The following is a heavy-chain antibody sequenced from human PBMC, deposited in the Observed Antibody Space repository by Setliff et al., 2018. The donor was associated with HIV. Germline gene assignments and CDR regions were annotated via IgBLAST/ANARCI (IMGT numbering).Heavy chain of an antibody. J-gene: IGHJ3*02. V-gene: IGHV4-34*01. Sequence: NPSETLSLTCAVYGGSFSGYYWSWIRQPPGKGLEWIGEINHSGSTNYNPSPKSRVTISVDTSKNQFSLKLSSVTAADTAVYYCARRAVAGTGGAFDIWGQGTMVTVSS. CDR3: ARRAVAGTGGAFDI. CDR2: INHSGST. CDR1: GGSFSGYY. D-gene: IGHD6-19*01.